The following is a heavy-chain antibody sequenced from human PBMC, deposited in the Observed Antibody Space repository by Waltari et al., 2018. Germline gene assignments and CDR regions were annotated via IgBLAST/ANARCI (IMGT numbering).Heavy chain of an antibody. CDR2: IFPGDSDT. CDR1: GYRFSSHG. D-gene: IGHD6-13*01. CDR3: ARSSTSAGDALDV. V-gene: IGHV5-51*01. J-gene: IGHJ3*01. Sequence: EVQLAQPGAAVKKPGESLNIPCKGSGYRFSSHGISWVRQMPGKGLEWMGIIFPGDSDTRYSPSYQGQVTISADKSTDTAYLQWSSLRASDTAVYYCARSSTSAGDALDVWGQGTMVTVSP.